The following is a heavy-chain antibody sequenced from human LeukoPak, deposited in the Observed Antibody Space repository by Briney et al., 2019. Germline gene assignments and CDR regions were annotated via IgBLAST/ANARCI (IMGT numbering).Heavy chain of an antibody. Sequence: GGSLILSCAASGFTFGSSAMRWASQDPGKGPEWVSTFSRSAPHTYYADSVKGRFTIFRDNSKDTLYLERNSLRAEDTAVYYCAKGPLGSWYYFYDWGQGTLVTVSS. CDR2: FSRSAPHT. J-gene: IGHJ4*02. V-gene: IGHV3-23*01. CDR3: AKGPLGSWYYFYD. D-gene: IGHD2-15*01. CDR1: GFTFGSSA.